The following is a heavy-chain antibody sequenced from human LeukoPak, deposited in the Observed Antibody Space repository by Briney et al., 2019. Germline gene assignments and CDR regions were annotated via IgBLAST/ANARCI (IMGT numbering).Heavy chain of an antibody. CDR2: ISGSGGST. CDR1: GFTFSSYA. V-gene: IGHV3-23*01. CDR3: AKELRGGYSYGRKDY. D-gene: IGHD5-18*01. J-gene: IGHJ4*02. Sequence: GGSLRLSCAASGFTFSSYAMSWVRQAPGKGLEWVSAISGSGGSTYYADSVKGRFTISRDNSKNTLYLRMNSLRAEDTAVYYCAKELRGGYSYGRKDYWGQGTLVTVSS.